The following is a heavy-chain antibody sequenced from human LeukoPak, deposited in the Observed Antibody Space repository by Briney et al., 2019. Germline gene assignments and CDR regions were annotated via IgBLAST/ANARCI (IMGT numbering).Heavy chain of an antibody. CDR2: ISGSGGST. J-gene: IGHJ4*02. D-gene: IGHD5-24*01. CDR1: GFTFSSYA. Sequence: GGSLRLSCAASGFTFSSYAMSWVRQAPGKGLEGVSAISGSGGSTYYADSVEGRFTISRDNSKNTLYLQMNSLRAEDTAVYYCAKFPARGGYNSDFDYWGQGTLVTVSS. CDR3: AKFPARGGYNSDFDY. V-gene: IGHV3-23*01.